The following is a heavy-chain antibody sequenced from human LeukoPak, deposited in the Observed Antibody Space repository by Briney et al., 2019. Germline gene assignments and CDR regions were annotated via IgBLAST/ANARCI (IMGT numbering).Heavy chain of an antibody. D-gene: IGHD3-16*02. Sequence: GGSLRLSCAASGFTFSSYAMSWVRQAPGKGLEWVSAISGSGGSTYYADSVKGRFTISRDNSKNTLFLQMHSLRAEDTAIYYCASYRVSHGMDVWGQGTTVTVSS. J-gene: IGHJ6*02. CDR3: ASYRVSHGMDV. CDR2: ISGSGGST. V-gene: IGHV3-23*01. CDR1: GFTFSSYA.